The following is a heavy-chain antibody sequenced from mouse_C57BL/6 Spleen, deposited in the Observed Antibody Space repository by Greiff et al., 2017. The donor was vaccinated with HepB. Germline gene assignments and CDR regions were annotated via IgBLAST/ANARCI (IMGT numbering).Heavy chain of an antibody. CDR2: IDPSDSYT. CDR3: ARGAAQATAWFAY. Sequence: QVQLQQPGAELVMPGASVKLSCKASGYTFTSYWMHWVKQRPGQGLEWIGEIDPSDSYTNYNQKFKGKSTLTVDKSSSTAYMQLSSLTSDDSAVYYCARGAAQATAWFAYWGQGTLVTVSA. CDR1: GYTFTSYW. D-gene: IGHD3-2*02. J-gene: IGHJ3*01. V-gene: IGHV1-69*01.